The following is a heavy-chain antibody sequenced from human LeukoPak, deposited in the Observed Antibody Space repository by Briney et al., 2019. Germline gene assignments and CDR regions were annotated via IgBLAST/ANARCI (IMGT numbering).Heavy chain of an antibody. CDR1: GGSISPYY. J-gene: IGHJ4*02. CDR3: ARVYCSGGSCSHFDF. V-gene: IGHV4-4*07. Sequence: SETLSLTCTVSGGSISPYYWNWVRRPAGKGLEWIGRIYTSGTTDYNPSLKSRVTISLDKSKSQFSLKMSSVTAADTAVYYCARVYCSGGSCSHFDFWGQGTLVTVSS. CDR2: IYTSGTT. D-gene: IGHD2-15*01.